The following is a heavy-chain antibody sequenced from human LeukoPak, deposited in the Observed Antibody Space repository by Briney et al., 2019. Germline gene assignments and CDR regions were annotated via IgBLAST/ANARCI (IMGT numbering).Heavy chain of an antibody. Sequence: GGSLRLSCTASGFTFNNYAMYWVRQAPGKGLEWVSGIFGSGGSAHYAESVQGRFTISGDTSKNTVYLQMNNLRAEDTAVYYCGKTTTGYSSGRYPAWPVDYWGQGTLVTVSS. CDR3: GKTTTGYSSGRYPAWPVDY. CDR2: IFGSGGSA. D-gene: IGHD6-19*01. CDR1: GFTFNNYA. J-gene: IGHJ4*02. V-gene: IGHV3-23*01.